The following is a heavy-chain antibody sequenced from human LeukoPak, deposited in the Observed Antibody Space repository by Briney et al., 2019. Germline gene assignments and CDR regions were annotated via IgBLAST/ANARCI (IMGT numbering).Heavy chain of an antibody. D-gene: IGHD6-13*01. CDR2: ISAGGGST. CDR1: GFALSTYA. Sequence: GGSLRLSCAASGFALSTYAMNWVRQAPGKGLEWVSGISAGGGSTYYADSVKGRFTISRDNSKNTLYLQMNSLTVEDTAVYYCAKSPRSAADNWFDPWGQGTLVTVSS. V-gene: IGHV3-23*01. CDR3: AKSPRSAADNWFDP. J-gene: IGHJ5*02.